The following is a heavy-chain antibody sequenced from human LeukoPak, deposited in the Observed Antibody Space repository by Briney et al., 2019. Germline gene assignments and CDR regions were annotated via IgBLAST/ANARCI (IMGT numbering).Heavy chain of an antibody. J-gene: IGHJ2*01. V-gene: IGHV4-31*03. D-gene: IGHD4-23*01. CDR2: IYYSGST. CDR1: GGSISSGGYY. CDR3: ARDRYTVVSWYFDL. Sequence: KASQTLPLTCTVSGGSISSGGYYWSWIRQHPGKGLEWIGYIYYSGSTYYNPSLKSRVTISVDTSKNQFPLKLSSVTAADTAVYYCARDRYTVVSWYFDLWGRGTLVTVSS.